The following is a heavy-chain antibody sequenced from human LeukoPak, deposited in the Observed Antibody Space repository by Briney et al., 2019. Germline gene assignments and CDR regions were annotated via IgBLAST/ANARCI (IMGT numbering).Heavy chain of an antibody. CDR1: GFTFSSYS. Sequence: GGSLRLSCAASGFTFSSYSMNWVRQAPGKGLEWVSYISSSSSTIYYADSVKGRFTISRDNSKNTLYLQMNSLRAEDTAIYYCAKGPLIEVAGTTWDYWGQGTLVTVSS. CDR2: ISSSSSTI. V-gene: IGHV3-48*01. CDR3: AKGPLIEVAGTTWDY. J-gene: IGHJ4*02. D-gene: IGHD6-19*01.